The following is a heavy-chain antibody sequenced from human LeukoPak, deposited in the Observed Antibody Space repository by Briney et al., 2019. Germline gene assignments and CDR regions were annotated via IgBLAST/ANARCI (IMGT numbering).Heavy chain of an antibody. CDR2: IYYSGST. D-gene: IGHD3-10*01. CDR1: GGSISSSSYY. V-gene: IGHV4-39*01. J-gene: IGHJ4*02. CDR3: ARGRNSVY. Sequence: SETLSLTCTVSGGSISSSSYYWGWIRQPPGKGLEWIGSIYYSGSTYYNPSLKSRVTISVDTSKNQFSLKLSSVTAADTAVYYCARGRNSVYWGQGTLVTVSS.